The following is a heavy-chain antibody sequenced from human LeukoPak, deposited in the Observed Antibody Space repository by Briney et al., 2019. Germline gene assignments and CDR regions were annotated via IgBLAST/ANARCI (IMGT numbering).Heavy chain of an antibody. V-gene: IGHV3-33*01. J-gene: IGHJ4*02. CDR1: EFTFTTYG. Sequence: GRSLTLSCAASEFTFTTYGMHWVRQAPGKGLEWVAFIYYDGSNIYYADYVKGRSTISRDISKNTLYLQMDSLRAEDTAIYYCARDWKTNSFDYWGQGTLVTVSS. CDR2: IYYDGSNI. CDR3: ARDWKTNSFDY. D-gene: IGHD1-1*01.